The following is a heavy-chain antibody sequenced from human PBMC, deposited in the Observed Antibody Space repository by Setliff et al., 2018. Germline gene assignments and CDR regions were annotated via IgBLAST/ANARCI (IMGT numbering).Heavy chain of an antibody. CDR1: GYTFTSYY. J-gene: IGHJ4*02. Sequence: ASVKVSCKASGYTFTSYYMYWLRQAPGQGPEWMGTINIGGGSASYAQKFQDRVTMTRDTSTSTAYMELRSLRSDDTAVYYCARINFYVSSGHYYAPDYWGQGTQVTVSS. V-gene: IGHV1-46*01. CDR2: INIGGGSA. CDR3: ARINFYVSSGHYYAPDY. D-gene: IGHD3-22*01.